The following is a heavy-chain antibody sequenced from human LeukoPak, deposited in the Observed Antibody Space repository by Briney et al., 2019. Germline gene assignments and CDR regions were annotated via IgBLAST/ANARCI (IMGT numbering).Heavy chain of an antibody. D-gene: IGHD2-15*01. Sequence: PGGSLRLSCAASGFTVGSIHMSWVRQAPGEGLEWVSVIYSGGNTYYADSVKGRFTISRDNSKNTLYLQMNNLRAEDTAVYYCARDLGRDSFDIWGQGTKVTVSS. CDR1: GFTVGSIH. J-gene: IGHJ3*02. V-gene: IGHV3-53*01. CDR2: IYSGGNT. CDR3: ARDLGRDSFDI.